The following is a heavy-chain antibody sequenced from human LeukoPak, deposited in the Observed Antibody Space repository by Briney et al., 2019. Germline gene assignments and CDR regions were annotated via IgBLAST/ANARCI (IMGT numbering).Heavy chain of an antibody. CDR1: GGSISSFF. Sequence: SETLSLTCTVSGGSISSFFWSWIRQPPGKGLEWIGSMHYSGDSKYNPSLKSRVSLSIDTSKQQFSLRLSSVTAADTDVYYCARDLELERNRWNYFESWGQGTLVTVSS. CDR3: ARDLELERNRWNYFES. V-gene: IGHV4-59*01. D-gene: IGHD1-1*01. CDR2: MHYSGDS. J-gene: IGHJ4*02.